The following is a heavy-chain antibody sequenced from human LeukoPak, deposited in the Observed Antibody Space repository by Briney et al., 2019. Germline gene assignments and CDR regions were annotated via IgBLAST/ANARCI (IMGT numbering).Heavy chain of an antibody. CDR1: GGTFSSYA. J-gene: IGHJ4*02. CDR2: IIPILGIA. D-gene: IGHD3-22*01. Sequence: ASVKVSCKASGGTFSSYAISWVRQAPGQGLEWMGRIIPILGIANCAQKFQGRVTITADKSTSTAYMELSSLRSEDTAVYYCARNYYDSSGSSWGQGTLVTVSS. CDR3: ARNYYDSSGSS. V-gene: IGHV1-69*04.